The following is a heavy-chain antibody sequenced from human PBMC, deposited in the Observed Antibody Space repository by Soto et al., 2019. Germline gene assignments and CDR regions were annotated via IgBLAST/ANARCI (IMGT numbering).Heavy chain of an antibody. Sequence: SVKVSCKASVYTFTSYGISWVRQVPGQGLEWMGGIIPIFGTTNYAQRFHGRVTITADKSTSTVYMELYSLKSEDTAVYYCARDLGSGYDPGDYWGQGTLVTVSS. J-gene: IGHJ4*02. CDR1: VYTFTSYG. D-gene: IGHD5-12*01. CDR3: ARDLGSGYDPGDY. V-gene: IGHV1-69*06. CDR2: IIPIFGTT.